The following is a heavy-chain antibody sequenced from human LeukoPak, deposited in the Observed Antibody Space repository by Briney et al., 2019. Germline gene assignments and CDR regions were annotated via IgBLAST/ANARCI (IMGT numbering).Heavy chain of an antibody. CDR1: GESMIGHY. V-gene: IGHV4-34*01. CDR2: IHHSGGT. Sequence: SETLSLTCAVYGESMIGHYWTWIRQPPGKRLEWIGEIHHSGGTNSNPSLKNRVTMSIDMSKNQFSLKLNSVTAADTAVYFCARATASGSGRTYDRWAQGNLVPVSS. J-gene: IGHJ5*02. CDR3: ARATASGSGRTYDR. D-gene: IGHD3-10*01.